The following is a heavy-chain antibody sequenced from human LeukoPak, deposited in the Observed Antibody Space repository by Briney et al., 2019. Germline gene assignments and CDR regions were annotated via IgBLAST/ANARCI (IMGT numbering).Heavy chain of an antibody. D-gene: IGHD3-10*01. Sequence: ASVKVSCKASGYTFTGYYMHWVRQARGQGLEWMGWINPNSGGTNYAQKFQGWVTMTRDTSISTAYMELSRLRSDDTAVYYCARHSSRLWFGEWVRGAFDIWGQGTMVTVSS. CDR1: GYTFTGYY. J-gene: IGHJ3*02. V-gene: IGHV1-2*04. CDR3: ARHSSRLWFGEWVRGAFDI. CDR2: INPNSGGT.